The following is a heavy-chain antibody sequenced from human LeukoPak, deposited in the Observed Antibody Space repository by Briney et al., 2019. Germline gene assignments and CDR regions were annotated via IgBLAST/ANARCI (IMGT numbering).Heavy chain of an antibody. J-gene: IGHJ4*02. V-gene: IGHV1-46*01. Sequence: ASVKVSCKASGYTFTSYYMHWVRQAPGQGLEWMGIINPSGGSTSYAQKFQGRVTMTRDTSTSTVYMELSSLRSEDTAVYYCARGPPPPIVGATPLDYYFDYWGQGTLVTVSS. CDR1: GYTFTSYY. D-gene: IGHD1-26*01. CDR3: ARGPPPPIVGATPLDYYFDY. CDR2: INPSGGST.